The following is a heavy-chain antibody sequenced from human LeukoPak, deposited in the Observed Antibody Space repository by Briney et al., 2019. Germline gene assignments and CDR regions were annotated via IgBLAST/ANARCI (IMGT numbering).Heavy chain of an antibody. CDR2: INTDGSRT. V-gene: IGHV3-74*01. D-gene: IGHD2-15*01. CDR1: GFTFSSSW. CDR3: VRGFGGRTDS. J-gene: IGHJ5*01. Sequence: GGSLRLSCAASGFTFSSSWMHWARQAPGKGLVWVSRINTDGSRTDHADSVKGRSTISRDNAKDTLYLQMSSLRAEDTAVYYCVRGFGGRTDSWGQGTEVTVST.